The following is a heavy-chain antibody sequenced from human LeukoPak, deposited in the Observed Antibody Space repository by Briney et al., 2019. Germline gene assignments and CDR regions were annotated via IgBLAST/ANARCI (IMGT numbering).Heavy chain of an antibody. V-gene: IGHV3-21*04. J-gene: IGHJ4*02. CDR1: GFTFSSYS. Sequence: PGGSLRLSCAASGFTFSSYSMNWVRQAPGKGLEWVSSISSSSSYIYYADSVKGRFTISRDNAKNTLYLQMNSLRAEDTAVYYCAKDHFVQGYHTNPMGYWGQGTLVTVSS. CDR3: AKDHFVQGYHTNPMGY. D-gene: IGHD5-12*01. CDR2: ISSSSSYI.